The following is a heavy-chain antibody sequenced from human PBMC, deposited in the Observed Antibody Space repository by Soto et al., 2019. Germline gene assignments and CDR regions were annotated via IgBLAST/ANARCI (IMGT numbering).Heavy chain of an antibody. CDR3: ARQVWSYDILTGRDYYGMDV. V-gene: IGHV4-30-2*03. D-gene: IGHD3-9*01. CDR1: GGSINSGGYS. J-gene: IGHJ6*02. Sequence: SETLSLTCTVSGGSINSGGYSWTWIRQPPGKGLEWIGFIYHTGSTYYNPSLKSRVTISVDTSKNQFSLKLSSVTAADTAVYYCARQVWSYDILTGRDYYGMDVWGQGTTVTVSS. CDR2: IYHTGST.